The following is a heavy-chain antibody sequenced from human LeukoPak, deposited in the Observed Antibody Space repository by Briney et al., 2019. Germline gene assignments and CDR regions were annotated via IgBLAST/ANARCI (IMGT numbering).Heavy chain of an antibody. V-gene: IGHV1-69*13. D-gene: IGHD4-17*01. CDR3: ASHPTDYVGAFDI. J-gene: IGHJ3*02. CDR2: IIPIFGTA. CDR1: GGTFSSYA. Sequence: SVKVSCKASGGTFSSYAISWVRQAPGQGLEWMGGIIPIFGTANYAQKFQGRVTITADESTSTAYMELSSLRSEDTVVYYCASHPTDYVGAFDIWGQGTMVTVSS.